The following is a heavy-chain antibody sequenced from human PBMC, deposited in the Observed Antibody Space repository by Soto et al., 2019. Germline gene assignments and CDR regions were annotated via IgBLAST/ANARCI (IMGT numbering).Heavy chain of an antibody. Sequence: SGPTLVNPTQTLTLTCTFSGFSLSTSGVGVGWIRQPPGKALEWLALIYWNDDKRYSPSLKSRLTITKDTSKNQVVLTMTNMDPVDTATYYCADPIIDYGDYEPYHFDYWGQGTLVTVSS. CDR3: ADPIIDYGDYEPYHFDY. CDR2: IYWNDDK. V-gene: IGHV2-5*01. CDR1: GFSLSTSGVG. J-gene: IGHJ4*02. D-gene: IGHD4-17*01.